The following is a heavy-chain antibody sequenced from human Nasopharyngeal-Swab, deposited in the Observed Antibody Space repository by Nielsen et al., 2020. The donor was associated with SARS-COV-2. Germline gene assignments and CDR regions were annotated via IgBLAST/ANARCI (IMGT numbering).Heavy chain of an antibody. Sequence: ASVKVSCKASGYTFTSYGISWVRQAPGQGLEWMGWISAYNGNTNYAQKLRGRVTMTTDTSTSTAYMELRSLRSDDTAVYYCARLYCGGDCSYYYYYGMDVWGQGTTVHRLL. CDR1: GYTFTSYG. CDR3: ARLYCGGDCSYYYYYGMDV. V-gene: IGHV1-18*01. CDR2: ISAYNGNT. D-gene: IGHD2-21*02. J-gene: IGHJ6*02.